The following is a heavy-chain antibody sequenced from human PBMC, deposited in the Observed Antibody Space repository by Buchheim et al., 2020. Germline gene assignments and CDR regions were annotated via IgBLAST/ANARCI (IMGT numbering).Heavy chain of an antibody. Sequence: EVQVVESGGGLVQPGGSLRLSCAASGFTFSNYWIHWVRQDPGKGLVWVSRINGDGSTTTYADSVKGRFTISRDNAKSTVYLQMNSLRVEDTAVYYCARGRYYGPWGQGTL. J-gene: IGHJ5*02. CDR1: GFTFSNYW. CDR3: ARGRYYGP. V-gene: IGHV3-74*01. D-gene: IGHD3-10*01. CDR2: INGDGSTT.